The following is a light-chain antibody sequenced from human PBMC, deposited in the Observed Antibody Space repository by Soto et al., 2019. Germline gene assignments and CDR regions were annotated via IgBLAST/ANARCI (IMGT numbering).Light chain of an antibody. J-gene: IGLJ1*01. V-gene: IGLV1-40*01. CDR1: SSNIGGGYD. CDR3: QSFGYRLSASYV. Sequence: QSVLTQPPSVSGAPGQRVTISCTGSSSNIGGGYDVYWYQHLPGRAPKLLIYDNTNRPSGVPDRFSASKSGTSASLAITGLQTEDEADYYCQSFGYRLSASYVFGSGTKVTVL. CDR2: DNT.